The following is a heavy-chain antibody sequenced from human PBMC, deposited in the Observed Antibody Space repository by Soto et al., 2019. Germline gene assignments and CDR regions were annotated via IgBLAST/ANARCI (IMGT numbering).Heavy chain of an antibody. CDR3: ARDSRATLMGTGYFDY. J-gene: IGHJ4*02. Sequence: GGSLRLSCAASGFTFSSYGMHWVRQAPGKGLEWVAVIWYDGSNKYYADSVKGRFTISRDNSKNTLYLQMNSLRAEDTAVYYCARDSRATLMGTGYFDYWGQGTLVTVSS. CDR1: GFTFSSYG. V-gene: IGHV3-33*01. CDR2: IWYDGSNK. D-gene: IGHD2-8*01.